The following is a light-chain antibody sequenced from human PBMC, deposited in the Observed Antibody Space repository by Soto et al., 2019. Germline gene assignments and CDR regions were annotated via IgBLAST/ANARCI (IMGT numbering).Light chain of an antibody. CDR2: EVS. V-gene: IGLV2-14*01. Sequence: QSALTQPASVSGSPGQSITISCTGDSSDIGGYNFVSWFQHHPGKAPKLMIYEVSHRPSGVSHRFSGSKSGTTASLTISGLQAEDEADYYCSSYTRSFTVVFGGGTKVTVL. CDR3: SSYTRSFTVV. CDR1: SSDIGGYNF. J-gene: IGLJ2*01.